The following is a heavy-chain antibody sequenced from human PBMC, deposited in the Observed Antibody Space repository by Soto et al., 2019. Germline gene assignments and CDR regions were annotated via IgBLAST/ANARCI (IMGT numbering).Heavy chain of an antibody. CDR2: IWYDGSNK. Sequence: QLGGSLRLSCAASGFTFSSYGMHWVRQAPGKGLEWVAVIWYDGSNKYYADSVKGRFTISRDNSKNTLYLQMNSLRAEDTAVYYCARDTDDYSNYRHGMDVWGQGTTVTVSS. CDR3: ARDTDDYSNYRHGMDV. V-gene: IGHV3-33*01. CDR1: GFTFSSYG. D-gene: IGHD4-4*01. J-gene: IGHJ6*02.